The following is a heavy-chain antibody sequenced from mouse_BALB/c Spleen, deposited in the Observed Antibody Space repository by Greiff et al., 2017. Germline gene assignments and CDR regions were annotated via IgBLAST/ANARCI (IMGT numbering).Heavy chain of an antibody. CDR1: GYSITSGYY. V-gene: IGHV3-6*01. J-gene: IGHJ2*01. Sequence: EVKLVESGPGLVKPSQSLSLTCSVTGYSITSGYYWNWIRQFPGNKLEWMGYISYDGSNNYNPSLKNRISITRDTSKNQYYLQLNSVTTEDTATYYCARGNYFDYWGQGTTLTVSS. CDR3: ARGNYFDY. CDR2: ISYDGSN.